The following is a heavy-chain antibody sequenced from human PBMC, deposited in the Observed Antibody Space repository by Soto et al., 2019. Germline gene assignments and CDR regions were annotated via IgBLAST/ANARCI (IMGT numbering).Heavy chain of an antibody. CDR2: INHSGST. V-gene: IGHV4-34*01. D-gene: IGHD2-8*02. CDR3: ARDKITGLFDY. CDR1: GGSFSGYY. Sequence: QVQLQQWGAGLLKPSETLSLTCAVDGGSFSGYYWTWIRQPPGTGLEWIGEINHSGSTNYNPSLTRRVTISVDTSKNQFSLKLTSGTSADTALYYCARDKITGLFDYWGQGTLVTVSS. J-gene: IGHJ4*02.